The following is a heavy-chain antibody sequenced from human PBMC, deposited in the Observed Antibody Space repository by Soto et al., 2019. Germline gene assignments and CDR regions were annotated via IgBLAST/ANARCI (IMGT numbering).Heavy chain of an antibody. CDR2: IWYDGSNK. J-gene: IGHJ4*02. CDR3: ARDSQEVLRYFDWLSYLFDY. Sequence: XLRLSCAASGFTFSSYGMHWVRQAPGKGLEWVAVIWYDGSNKYYADSVKGRFTISRDNSKNTLYLQMNSLRAEDTAVYYCARDSQEVLRYFDWLSYLFDYWGQGTLVTVSS. D-gene: IGHD3-9*01. CDR1: GFTFSSYG. V-gene: IGHV3-33*01.